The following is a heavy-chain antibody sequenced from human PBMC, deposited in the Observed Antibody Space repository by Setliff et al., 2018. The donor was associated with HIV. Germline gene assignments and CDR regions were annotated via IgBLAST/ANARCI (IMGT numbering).Heavy chain of an antibody. J-gene: IGHJ6*02. Sequence: SETLSLTCTVSGGSISSSSYYWGWIRQPPGKGLEWIGSIYYSGTTYYNPSLKSRITISVDTSKNQFSLKGNSVTAADTAVYYCASPKERYYYGSGTNVREYYGMDVWGQGTTVTVSS. CDR1: GGSISSSSYY. CDR2: IYYSGTT. V-gene: IGHV4-39*07. D-gene: IGHD3-10*01. CDR3: ASPKERYYYGSGTNVREYYGMDV.